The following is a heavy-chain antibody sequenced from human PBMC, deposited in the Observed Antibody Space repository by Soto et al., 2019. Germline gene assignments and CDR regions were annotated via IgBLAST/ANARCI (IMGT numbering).Heavy chain of an antibody. Sequence: ASVKVSCKASGYTFASYGISWVRQAPGQGLEWMGWISAYNGNTNYAQKLQGRVTMTTDTSTSTAYMELSSLRSEDTAVYYCARDVDTAMAVRFDPWGQGTLVTVSS. J-gene: IGHJ5*02. CDR1: GYTFASYG. CDR2: ISAYNGNT. CDR3: ARDVDTAMAVRFDP. V-gene: IGHV1-18*01. D-gene: IGHD5-18*01.